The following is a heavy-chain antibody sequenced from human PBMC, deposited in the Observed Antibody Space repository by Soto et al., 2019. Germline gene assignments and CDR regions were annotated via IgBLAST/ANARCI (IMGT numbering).Heavy chain of an antibody. J-gene: IGHJ6*02. Sequence: GASVKVSCKASGGTFSSYAISWVRQAPGQGLEWMGGIIPIFGTANYAQKFQGRVTITADKSTSTAYMELSSLRSEDTAVYYCARGYCSGGSCYAGYYYYGMDVWGQGTTVTVSS. CDR1: GGTFSSYA. CDR2: IIPIFGTA. D-gene: IGHD2-15*01. V-gene: IGHV1-69*06. CDR3: ARGYCSGGSCYAGYYYYGMDV.